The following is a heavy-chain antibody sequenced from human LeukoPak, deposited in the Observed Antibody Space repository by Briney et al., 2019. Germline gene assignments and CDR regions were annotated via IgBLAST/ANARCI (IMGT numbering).Heavy chain of an antibody. CDR1: GGSISSTSYY. CDR2: IYYTGAT. V-gene: IGHV4-39*07. J-gene: IGHJ4*02. Sequence: SETLSLTCSVSGGSISSTSYYWAWLRQPPGKGLEWIATIYYTGATQYNPSLKSRVTISVDKSKNQFSLKLSSVTAADTAVYYCARWGYSSSWYRGYYFDYWGQGTLVTVSS. D-gene: IGHD6-13*01. CDR3: ARWGYSSSWYRGYYFDY.